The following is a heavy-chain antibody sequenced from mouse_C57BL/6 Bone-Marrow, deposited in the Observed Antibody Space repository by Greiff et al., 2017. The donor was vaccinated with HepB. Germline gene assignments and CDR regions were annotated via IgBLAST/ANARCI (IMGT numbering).Heavy chain of an antibody. V-gene: IGHV1-47*01. CDR2: FHPYNDDT. CDR3: AKLYYGNYDYAMDY. D-gene: IGHD2-1*01. J-gene: IGHJ4*01. Sequence: VQGVESGAELVKPGASVKMSCKASGYTFTTYPIEWMKQNHGKSLEWIGNFHPYNDDTKYNEKFKGKATLTVEKSSSTVYLELSRLTSDDSAVYYGAKLYYGNYDYAMDYWGQGTSVTVSS. CDR1: GYTFTTYP.